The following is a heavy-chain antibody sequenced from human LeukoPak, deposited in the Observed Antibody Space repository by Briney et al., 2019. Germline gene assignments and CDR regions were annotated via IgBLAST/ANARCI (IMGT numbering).Heavy chain of an antibody. V-gene: IGHV3-43*02. CDR3: AKDRYCSGGSCLHTPTWFDP. CDR1: GFXFDDYA. J-gene: IGHJ5*02. CDR2: ISGDGGST. D-gene: IGHD2-15*01. Sequence: PGGSLRLSCAASGFXFDDYAIHWVRQAPGKGLEWVSLISGDGGSTYYADSVKGRFTISRDNSKNSLYLQMNSLRTEDNALYYCAKDRYCSGGSCLHTPTWFDPWGQGTLVTVSS.